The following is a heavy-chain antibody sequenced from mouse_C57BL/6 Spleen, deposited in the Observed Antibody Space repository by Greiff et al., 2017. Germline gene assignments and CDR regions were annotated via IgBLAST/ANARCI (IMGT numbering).Heavy chain of an antibody. Sequence: QVQLQQSGADLARPGASVKMSCKASGYTFTSYTMHWVKQRPGQGLEWIGYINPSSGYTKYNQRFKDKATLTADKSSSTAYMQLSSLTSEDSAIDYCARGRIYYAMDYRGQGTSVTVSS. CDR3: ARGRIYYAMDY. V-gene: IGHV1-4*01. CDR2: INPSSGYT. CDR1: GYTFTSYT. J-gene: IGHJ4*01.